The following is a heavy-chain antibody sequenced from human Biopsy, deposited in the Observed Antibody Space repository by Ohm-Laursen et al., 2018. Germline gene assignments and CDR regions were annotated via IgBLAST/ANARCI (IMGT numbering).Heavy chain of an antibody. D-gene: IGHD3-22*01. V-gene: IGHV4-4*07. Sequence: SETLSFTCNVSGGDINNYYWSWIRQPAGKGLEWIGRIYPGGSTNYNPSLKSRFTMSVDTSKKLLSLRLRSVTAADTAMYYCASVVLGPTNDAFDLWGQGTMVVVSS. CDR2: IYPGGST. CDR3: ASVVLGPTNDAFDL. CDR1: GGDINNYY. J-gene: IGHJ3*01.